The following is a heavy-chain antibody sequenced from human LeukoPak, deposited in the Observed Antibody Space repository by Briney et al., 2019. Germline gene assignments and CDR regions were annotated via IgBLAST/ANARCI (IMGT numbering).Heavy chain of an antibody. D-gene: IGHD3-3*01. Sequence: PGGSLRLSCAASGFTFDDYAMHWVRQAPGKGLEWVSGISWNSGSIGYADSVKGRFTISRDNAKNSLYLQMNSLRAEDTALYYCAKGFFGVAITDFDYWGQGTLVTVSS. J-gene: IGHJ4*02. V-gene: IGHV3-9*01. CDR2: ISWNSGSI. CDR3: AKGFFGVAITDFDY. CDR1: GFTFDDYA.